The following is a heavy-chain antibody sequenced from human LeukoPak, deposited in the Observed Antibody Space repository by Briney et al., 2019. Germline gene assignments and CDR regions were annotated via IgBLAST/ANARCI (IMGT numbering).Heavy chain of an antibody. CDR1: GYPISSGYY. CDR2: IYHSGST. D-gene: IGHD2-2*01. J-gene: IGHJ4*02. V-gene: IGHV4-38-2*01. CDR3: ARLDSTSWIPSDY. Sequence: SETLSLTCAVSGYPISSGYYWGWIRQPPGKGLEWIGSIYHSGSTYYNPSLKSRVTISVDTSKNQFSLKLSSVTAADTAVYYCARLDSTSWIPSDYWGQGTLVTVSS.